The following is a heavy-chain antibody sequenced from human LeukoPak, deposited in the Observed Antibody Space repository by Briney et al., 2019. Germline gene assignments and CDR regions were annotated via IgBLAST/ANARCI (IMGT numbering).Heavy chain of an antibody. CDR3: ARDSAGVLMVYATNTFDY. Sequence: ASVKVSCKASGYTFTGYYMHWVRQAPGQGLEWMGWINPNSGGTNYAQKFQGRVTMTRDTSISTAYVELSRLRSDDTAVYYCARDSAGVLMVYATNTFDYWGQGTLVTVSS. J-gene: IGHJ4*02. D-gene: IGHD2-8*01. CDR2: INPNSGGT. V-gene: IGHV1-2*02. CDR1: GYTFTGYY.